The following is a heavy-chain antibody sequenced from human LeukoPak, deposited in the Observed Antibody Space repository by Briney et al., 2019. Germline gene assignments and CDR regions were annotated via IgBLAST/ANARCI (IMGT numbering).Heavy chain of an antibody. J-gene: IGHJ4*02. Sequence: GGSLRLSCAASGFTFSSYSMNWVRQAPGKGLEWVSYISSSSSTIYYADSVEGRFTISRDNAKNSLYLQMNSLRAEDTAVYYCARDGIFDYWGQGTLVTVSS. CDR1: GFTFSSYS. CDR3: ARDGIFDY. CDR2: ISSSSSTI. V-gene: IGHV3-48*01.